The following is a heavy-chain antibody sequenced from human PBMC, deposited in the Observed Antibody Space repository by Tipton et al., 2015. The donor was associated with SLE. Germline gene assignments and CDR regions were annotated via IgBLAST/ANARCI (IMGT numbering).Heavy chain of an antibody. J-gene: IGHJ4*02. D-gene: IGHD5/OR15-5a*01. V-gene: IGHV3-23*01. CDR2: ITASGRDT. CDR3: AKRPVGTVYHFDS. CDR1: GFTFSNYA. Sequence: SLRLSCAASGFTFSNYAMRWVRQAPGKGLEWVSTITASGRDTFYADSLKGRFTISRDNSRDSLYLQINSLRADDTAVYYCAKRPVGTVYHFDSWGQGRLVTVSS.